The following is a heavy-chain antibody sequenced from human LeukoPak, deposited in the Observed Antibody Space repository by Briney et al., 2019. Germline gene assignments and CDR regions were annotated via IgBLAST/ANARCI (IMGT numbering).Heavy chain of an antibody. CDR2: ISSSGSTI. D-gene: IGHD3-16*01. CDR3: ARGGNWFDP. V-gene: IGHV3-48*03. CDR1: GFTFTTYE. J-gene: IGHJ5*02. Sequence: GSLRLSCAASGFTFTTYEMNWVRQAPGKGLECVSYISSSGSTIYYADSVKGRSTISRDNAKNSLYLQMNSLRVEDTAVYYCARGGNWFDPWGQGTLVTVSS.